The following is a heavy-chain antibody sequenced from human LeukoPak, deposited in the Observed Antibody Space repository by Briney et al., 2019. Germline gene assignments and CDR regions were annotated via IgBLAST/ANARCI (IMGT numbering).Heavy chain of an antibody. Sequence: PSETLSLTCAVYGGSFSGYYWSWIRQPPGKGLEWIGEINHSGSTNYNPSLKSRVTISVDTSKNQFSLKLSSVTAADTAVYYCASAYYYDSSGYYAFDIWGQGTMVTVSS. CDR2: INHSGST. CDR3: ASAYYYDSSGYYAFDI. J-gene: IGHJ3*02. V-gene: IGHV4-34*01. CDR1: GGSFSGYY. D-gene: IGHD3-22*01.